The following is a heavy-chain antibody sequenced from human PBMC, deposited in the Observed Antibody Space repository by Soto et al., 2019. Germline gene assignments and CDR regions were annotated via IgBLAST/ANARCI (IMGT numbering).Heavy chain of an antibody. J-gene: IGHJ4*02. D-gene: IGHD1-26*01. V-gene: IGHV3-74*01. CDR2: INSDGSST. CDR1: GFTFSSYW. CDR3: ASLWELSLAFDY. Sequence: GGSLRLSCAASGFTFSSYWMHWVRQAPGKGLVWVSRINSDGSSTSYADSVKGRFTISRDNAKNTLYLQMNSLRAEDTAVYYCASLWELSLAFDYWGQGTLVTVSS.